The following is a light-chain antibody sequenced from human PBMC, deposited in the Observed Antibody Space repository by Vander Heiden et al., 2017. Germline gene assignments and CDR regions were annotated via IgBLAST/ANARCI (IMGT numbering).Light chain of an antibody. CDR1: QCISSY. CDR2: AAS. Sequence: AIRMTQSPSSLSASTGDRVTITCRASQCISSYLAWYQQKPGKAPKLLIYAASTLQSGVPSRFSGSGSGTDFTLTISCLQSEDFATYYCQQYDSYPRTFGQGTKVEIK. CDR3: QQYDSYPRT. V-gene: IGKV1-8*01. J-gene: IGKJ1*01.